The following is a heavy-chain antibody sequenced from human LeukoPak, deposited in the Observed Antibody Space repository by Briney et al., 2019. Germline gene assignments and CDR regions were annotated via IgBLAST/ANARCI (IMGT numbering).Heavy chain of an antibody. V-gene: IGHV4-39*07. CDR3: ARVAATKYYNYMDV. J-gene: IGHJ6*03. D-gene: IGHD6-13*01. Sequence: PSETLSLTCTVSGGSISSSGYYWGWIRQPPGKGLEWIGSIYYSGSTYYTPSLKSRVTISVDTSKNQFSLKLSSVSAADTAVYYCARVAATKYYNYMDVWGKGTRSPSP. CDR2: IYYSGST. CDR1: GGSISSSGYY.